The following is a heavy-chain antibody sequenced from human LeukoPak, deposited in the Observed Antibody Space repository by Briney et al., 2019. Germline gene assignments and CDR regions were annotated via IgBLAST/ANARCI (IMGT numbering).Heavy chain of an antibody. D-gene: IGHD2-15*01. CDR1: GYTFTGYY. Sequence: GSVKVSCKTSGYTFTGYYIHWVRQAPGQGLEWMGWINPNNGGTNYAQKFHGRVTMTRDTSISIAYMELSRLTSDDTAMYYCARAYCSAGDCYEFDYWGEVTLVTVSS. CDR3: ARAYCSAGDCYEFDY. V-gene: IGHV1-2*02. J-gene: IGHJ4*02. CDR2: INPNNGGT.